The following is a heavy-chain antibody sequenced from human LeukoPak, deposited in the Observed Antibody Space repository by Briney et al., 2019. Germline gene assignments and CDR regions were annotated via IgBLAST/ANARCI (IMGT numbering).Heavy chain of an antibody. CDR1: GFTFSSYS. CDR3: ASGRSAYYDSSGGDY. J-gene: IGHJ4*02. Sequence: NPGGSLRLSCAASGFTFSSYSMNWVRQAPGKGLEWVSSISSSSSYIYYADSVKGRFTISRDNAKNSLYLQMNSLRAEDTAVYYCASGRSAYYDSSGGDYWGQGTLVTVSS. V-gene: IGHV3-21*01. D-gene: IGHD3-22*01. CDR2: ISSSSSYI.